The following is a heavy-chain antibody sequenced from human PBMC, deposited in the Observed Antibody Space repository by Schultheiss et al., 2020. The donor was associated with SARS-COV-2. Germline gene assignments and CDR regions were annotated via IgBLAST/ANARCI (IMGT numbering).Heavy chain of an antibody. CDR3: ARDIDSGHYYAPGY. CDR2: IYHTGIN. V-gene: IGHV4-59*12. D-gene: IGHD3-22*01. CDR1: GVSISDYF. Sequence: SETLSLTCTVSGVSISDYFWSWLRQPPGRGLEWIGYIYHTGINTYSPSLKSRATILLDTSNNHFSLNLNSVTAADTAVYYCARDIDSGHYYAPGYWGQGALVTVSS. J-gene: IGHJ4*02.